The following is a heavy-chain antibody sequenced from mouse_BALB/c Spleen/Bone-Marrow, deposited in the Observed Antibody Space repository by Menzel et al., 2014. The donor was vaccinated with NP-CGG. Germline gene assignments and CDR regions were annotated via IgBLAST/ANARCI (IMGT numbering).Heavy chain of an antibody. D-gene: IGHD1-2*01. CDR3: ASATTATYYAMDY. Sequence: EVQLQQSGAELVKPGASVKLSCTASGFNIKDTYMHWVKQRPEQGLEWIGRIDPANGNTKYDPKFQGKATIPTDTSSNTAYLQVSSLTSEDTAVYYCASATTATYYAMDYWGQGTSVTVSS. V-gene: IGHV14-3*02. CDR2: IDPANGNT. CDR1: GFNIKDTY. J-gene: IGHJ4*01.